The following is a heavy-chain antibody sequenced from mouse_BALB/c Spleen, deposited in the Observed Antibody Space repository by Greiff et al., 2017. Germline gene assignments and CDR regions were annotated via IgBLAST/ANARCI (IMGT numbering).Heavy chain of an antibody. D-gene: IGHD3-1*01. CDR3: ARAPLG. J-gene: IGHJ3*01. CDR1: GFAFSSYD. Sequence: EVKLVESGGGLVKPGGSLKLSCAASGFAFSSYDMSWVRQTPEKRLEWVAYISSGGGSTYYPDTVKGRFTISRDNAKNTLYLQMSSLKSEDTAMYYCARAPLGWGQGTLVTVSA. V-gene: IGHV5-12-1*01. CDR2: ISSGGGST.